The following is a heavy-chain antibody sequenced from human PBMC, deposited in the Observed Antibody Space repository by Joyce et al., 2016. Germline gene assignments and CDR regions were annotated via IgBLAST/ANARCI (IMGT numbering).Heavy chain of an antibody. V-gene: IGHV3-33*01. CDR3: ARDPSVVVGYPAPSDY. CDR2: IWFDGSDK. CDR1: GFTFSKYG. J-gene: IGHJ4*02. Sequence: QVQLVESGGGVVQPGRSLRLSCVASGFTFSKYGMLWVRQSPSKGLEWGAVIWFDGSDKFYADSVKGRFTMSRDNSKKTVYLQMNSLRADDTAVYYCARDPSVVVGYPAPSDYWGRGTLVTVSS. D-gene: IGHD3-22*01.